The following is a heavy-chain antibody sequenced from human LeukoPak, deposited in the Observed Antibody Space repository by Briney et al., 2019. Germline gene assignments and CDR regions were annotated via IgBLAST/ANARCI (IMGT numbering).Heavy chain of an antibody. CDR3: ARGFVVVVVAATTYYYYYGMDV. CDR2: INHSGST. V-gene: IGHV4-34*01. CDR1: GGSFSGYY. Sequence: SETLSLTCAVYGGSFSGYYWSWIRRPPGKGLEWIGEINHSGSTNYNPSLKSRVTISVDTSKNQFSLKLSSVTAADTAGYYCARGFVVVVVAATTYYYYYGMDVWGQGTTVTVSS. J-gene: IGHJ6*02. D-gene: IGHD2-15*01.